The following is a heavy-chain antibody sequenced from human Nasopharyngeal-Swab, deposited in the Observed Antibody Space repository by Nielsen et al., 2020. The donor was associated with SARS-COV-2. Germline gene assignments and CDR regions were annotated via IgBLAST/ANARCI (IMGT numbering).Heavy chain of an antibody. CDR2: IYYGGST. Sequence: SETLSLTSTVSGGSISSSTYYWAWIRQPPGKGLEWIGSIYYGGSTYYNPSLKSRVTISVDTSKNQFSLKLSSVTAADTAVYYCATLSSSWYEYYFDYWGQGTLVTVSS. CDR3: ATLSSSWYEYYFDY. D-gene: IGHD6-13*01. CDR1: GGSISSSTYY. V-gene: IGHV4-39*01. J-gene: IGHJ4*02.